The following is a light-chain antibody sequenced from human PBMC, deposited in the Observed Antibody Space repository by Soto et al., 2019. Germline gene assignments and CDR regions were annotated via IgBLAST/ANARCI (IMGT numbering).Light chain of an antibody. J-gene: IGLJ1*01. CDR3: YSYAGSNKLRE. Sequence: QSVLTQPPSASRSPGQSVTISCTGTSSEVGGYNYVSWYQQHPGKAPKLMIYEVTKRPSGVPDRFSGSKSGNTASLTVSGLHAEDEADYYCYSYAGSNKLREFGTGTKVTV. V-gene: IGLV2-8*02. CDR1: SSEVGGYNY. CDR2: EVT.